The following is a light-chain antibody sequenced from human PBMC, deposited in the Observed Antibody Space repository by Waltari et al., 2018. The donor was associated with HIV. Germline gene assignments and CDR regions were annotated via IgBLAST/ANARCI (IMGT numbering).Light chain of an antibody. V-gene: IGLV1-47*03. Sequence: QSVLTQPPSASGTPGQRVTISCSGSSSNIGSNYVFWYHQLPGTAPKLLIYRNNQRPSGVPDRFSGSKSGTSASLAISGLWSEDEADYYCATWDDSLSGPVFGGGTKLTVL. CDR1: SSNIGSNY. J-gene: IGLJ2*01. CDR2: RNN. CDR3: ATWDDSLSGPV.